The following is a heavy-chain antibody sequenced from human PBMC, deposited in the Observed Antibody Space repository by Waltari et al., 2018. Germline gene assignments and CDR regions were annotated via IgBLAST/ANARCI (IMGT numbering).Heavy chain of an antibody. J-gene: IGHJ3*02. CDR2: IYTSGRT. Sequence: QVQLQESGPGLVKPSETLSLTCTVSGGSISSYYWSWIRQPAGKGLAWIGRIYTSGRTNYNPSLKSVVTMSVDTSKNQFSLKLSSVTAADTAVYYCARVAGYYYDSSGYYEDAFDIWGQGTMVTVSS. CDR1: GGSISSYY. CDR3: ARVAGYYYDSSGYYEDAFDI. V-gene: IGHV4-4*07. D-gene: IGHD3-22*01.